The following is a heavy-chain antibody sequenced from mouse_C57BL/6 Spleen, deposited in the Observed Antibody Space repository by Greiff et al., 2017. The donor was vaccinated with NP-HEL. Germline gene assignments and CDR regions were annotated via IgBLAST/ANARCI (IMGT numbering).Heavy chain of an antibody. CDR2: IYPGSGST. J-gene: IGHJ3*01. CDR1: GYTFTSYW. Sequence: QVQLQQPGAELVKPGASVKMSCKASGYTFTSYWITWVKQRPGQGLEWIGDIYPGSGSTNYNEKFKSKATLTVDTSSSTAYMQLSSLTSEDSAVYYCARGGYARIAWFAYWGQGTLVTVSA. CDR3: ARGGYARIAWFAY. V-gene: IGHV1-55*01. D-gene: IGHD6-5*01.